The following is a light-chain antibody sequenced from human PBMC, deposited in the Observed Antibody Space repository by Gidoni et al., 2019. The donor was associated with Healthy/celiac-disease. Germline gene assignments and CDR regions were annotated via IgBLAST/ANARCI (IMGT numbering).Light chain of an antibody. CDR1: NIGSKS. J-gene: IGLJ2*01. V-gene: IGLV3-21*04. Sequence: SYVPTQPPSVSVAPGKTARITCGGNNIGSKSVHWYQQKPGQAPVLFIYYDSDRPSGIPERFSGSNSGNTATLTISRVEAGDEADYYCQVWDSSSDHPVVFGGGTKLTVL. CDR3: QVWDSSSDHPVV. CDR2: YDS.